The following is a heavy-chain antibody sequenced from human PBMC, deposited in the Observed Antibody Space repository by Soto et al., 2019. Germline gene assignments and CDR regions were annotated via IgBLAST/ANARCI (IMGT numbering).Heavy chain of an antibody. Sequence: GESLKISCKGSGYSFTSYWIGWVRQMPGKGLEWMGIIYPGGSDTRYSPSFQGQVTISADKSISTAYLQWSSLKASDTAIYYCARTAAAGKYYYGVDGWGQGTTVTVSS. CDR3: ARTAAAGKYYYGVDG. D-gene: IGHD6-13*01. J-gene: IGHJ6*02. CDR1: GYSFTSYW. CDR2: IYPGGSDT. V-gene: IGHV5-51*01.